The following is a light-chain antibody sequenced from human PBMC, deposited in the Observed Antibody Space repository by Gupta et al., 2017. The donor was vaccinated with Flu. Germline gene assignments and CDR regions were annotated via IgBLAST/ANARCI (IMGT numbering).Light chain of an antibody. J-gene: IGLJ1*01. V-gene: IGLV2-23*01. CDR2: EDS. CDR3: CSYAGSSTSLYV. CDR1: SSDVGGYNL. Sequence: QSALTQPASVSGSPGQSISISCTGTSSDVGGYNLVSWYQHHPGKAPKLVIYEDSKRPSGVSNRFSGSKSGNTASLTISGLQAEDEAEYYCCSYAGSSTSLYVFGIGTKVTVL.